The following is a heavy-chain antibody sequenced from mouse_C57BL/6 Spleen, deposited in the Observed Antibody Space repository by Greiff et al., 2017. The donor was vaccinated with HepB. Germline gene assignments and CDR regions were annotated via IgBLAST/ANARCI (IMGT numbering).Heavy chain of an antibody. CDR1: GYTFTSYW. V-gene: IGHV1-61*01. Sequence: QVQLQQPGAELVRPGSSVKLSCKASGYTFTSYWMDWVKQRPGQGLEWIGNIYPSDSETHYNQKFKDKATLTVDKSSSTAYMQLSSLTSEDSAVYYCARRDYYGCRSSDYWGQGTSVTVSS. J-gene: IGHJ4*01. D-gene: IGHD1-1*01. CDR3: ARRDYYGCRSSDY. CDR2: IYPSDSET.